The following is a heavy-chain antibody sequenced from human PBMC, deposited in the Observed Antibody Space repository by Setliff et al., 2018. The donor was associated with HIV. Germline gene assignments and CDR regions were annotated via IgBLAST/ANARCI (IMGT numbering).Heavy chain of an antibody. CDR1: GYTFTNYG. CDR3: AKAYGTVVEALGY. V-gene: IGHV1-18*01. D-gene: IGHD3-22*01. CDR2: ISAYNGNT. Sequence: GASVKVSCKASGYTFTNYGISWVRQAPGQGLERMGWISAYNGNTDYAQKLQGRVTMTIDTSTSTAYMELRSLRSDDTAVYYCAKAYGTVVEALGYWGQGTLVTVSS. J-gene: IGHJ4*02.